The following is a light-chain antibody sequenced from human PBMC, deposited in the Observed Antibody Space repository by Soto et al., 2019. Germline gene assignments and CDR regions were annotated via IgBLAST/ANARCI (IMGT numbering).Light chain of an antibody. J-gene: IGLJ2*01. CDR1: SRDVGGYNY. CDR3: SSYTSSSTYVV. Sequence: QSALTQPASVSGSPGQSITISCTGTSRDVGGYNYVSWYQQHPGKAPKLMIYDVSNRPSGVSNRFSGSKSGNTASLTISGLQAEYEADYYCSSYTSSSTYVVFGGGTKLTVL. CDR2: DVS. V-gene: IGLV2-14*01.